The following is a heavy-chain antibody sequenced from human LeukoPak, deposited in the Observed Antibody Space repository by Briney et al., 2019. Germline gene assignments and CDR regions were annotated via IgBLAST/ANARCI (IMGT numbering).Heavy chain of an antibody. D-gene: IGHD2-2*01. CDR3: ARDQSCSSTSCYSATDAFDI. Sequence: SETLSLTCTVSGGSISSYYWSWIRQPPGKGLEWIGYIYHSGSTKYNPSLKSRVTISVDTSKNQFSLKLSSVTAADTAVYYCARDQSCSSTSCYSATDAFDIWGQGTMVTVSS. CDR1: GGSISSYY. J-gene: IGHJ3*02. V-gene: IGHV4-59*12. CDR2: IYHSGST.